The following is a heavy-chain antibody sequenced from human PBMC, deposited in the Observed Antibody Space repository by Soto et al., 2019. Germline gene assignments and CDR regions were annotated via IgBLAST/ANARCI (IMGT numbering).Heavy chain of an antibody. CDR1: RFTFSTYA. Sequence: GGSLRLSCAASRFTFSTYAMSWVRQAPGKGLEWVSGISGGGGDTSYADSVRGRFTCSRDNSKNTLYLQMNSLRAEDKALYYCQNSLFGGTDIWGQGTMVTVSS. CDR3: QNSLFGGTDI. V-gene: IGHV3-23*01. CDR2: ISGGGGDT. J-gene: IGHJ3*02. D-gene: IGHD1-1*01.